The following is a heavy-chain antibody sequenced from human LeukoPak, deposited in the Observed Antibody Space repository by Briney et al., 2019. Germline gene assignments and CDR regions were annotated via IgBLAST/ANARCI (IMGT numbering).Heavy chain of an antibody. V-gene: IGHV4-59*02. CDR1: GGSVSDYY. Sequence: PSETLSLTCTISGGSVSDYYWSWIRQSPGKGLEWIGYIYHTGSTSYSPSLKSRVTISADTSQNQFSLKLSSVTAADTAVYYCARDVLKRRVYGAKREAFDIWGQGTMVTVSS. CDR2: IYHTGST. J-gene: IGHJ3*02. D-gene: IGHD4-17*01. CDR3: ARDVLKRRVYGAKREAFDI.